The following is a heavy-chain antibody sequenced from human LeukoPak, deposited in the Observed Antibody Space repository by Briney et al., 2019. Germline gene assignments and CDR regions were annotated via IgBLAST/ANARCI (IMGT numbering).Heavy chain of an antibody. J-gene: IGHJ4*02. V-gene: IGHV3-74*01. D-gene: IGHD3-10*01. CDR1: GFTFSNYW. CDR2: INNDGSIT. CDR3: ANLVG. Sequence: PGGSLRLSCAASGFTFSNYWMHWVRQAPGKGLVWVSRINNDGSITSYADSVKGRFTISRDNSKNTLYLQMNSLRAEDTAVYYCANLVGWGRGTLVSVSS.